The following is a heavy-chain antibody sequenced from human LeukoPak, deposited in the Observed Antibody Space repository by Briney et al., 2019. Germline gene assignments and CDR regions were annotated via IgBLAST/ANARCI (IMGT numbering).Heavy chain of an antibody. CDR2: ISWDGGST. CDR3: AKDKARFDPYSSGWYYFDY. J-gene: IGHJ4*02. V-gene: IGHV3-43D*03. Sequence: PGGSLRLSCAASGFTFDDYAMHWVRHAPGKGLEWVSLISWDGGSTYYADSVKGRFTISRDNSKNSLYLQMNSLRAEDTALYYCAKDKARFDPYSSGWYYFDYWGQGTLVTVSS. D-gene: IGHD6-19*01. CDR1: GFTFDDYA.